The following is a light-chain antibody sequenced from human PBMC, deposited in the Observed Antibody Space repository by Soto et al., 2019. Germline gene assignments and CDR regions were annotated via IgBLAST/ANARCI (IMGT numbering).Light chain of an antibody. CDR2: AAS. CDR1: QGSRKD. CDR3: LQHNSYPLT. J-gene: IGKJ4*01. Sequence: DIPMTQSPSSLSASVGDRVTITCRASQGSRKDLGWYQQKPGKAPKRLIYAASSLQSGVPSSFSGSGSGTEFTLTISSLQTEDFATYYCLQHNSYPLTFGGGTKVEIK. V-gene: IGKV1-17*01.